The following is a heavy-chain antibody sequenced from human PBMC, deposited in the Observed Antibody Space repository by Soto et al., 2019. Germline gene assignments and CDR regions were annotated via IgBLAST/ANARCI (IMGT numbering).Heavy chain of an antibody. CDR3: ARAGYDSSGYYFYAMDV. J-gene: IGHJ6*02. CDR2: IGTAGDP. CDR1: GFILSGYD. D-gene: IGHD3-22*01. Sequence: GGSLRLSCVASGFILSGYDMHWVRQATGEGLERVSAIGTAGDPYYSGSVKGRFTISRGNAENSVYLQMNSLRAGDTAVYYCARAGYDSSGYYFYAMDVWGPGTTVTVSS. V-gene: IGHV3-13*05.